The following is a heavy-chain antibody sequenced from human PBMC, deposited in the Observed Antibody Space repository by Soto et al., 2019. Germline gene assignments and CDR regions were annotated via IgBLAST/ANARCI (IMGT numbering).Heavy chain of an antibody. Sequence: SETLSLTCTVSGGSISSGGYYWSWIRQHPGKGLEWIGYIYYTGSTYYNPSLKSRVTISVDTSKNQFSLKLSSVTAADTAVYYCSTVEDCGGDCPIEAFGIWGQGTMVTVSS. CDR3: STVEDCGGDCPIEAFGI. D-gene: IGHD2-21*02. CDR2: IYYTGST. V-gene: IGHV4-31*03. J-gene: IGHJ3*02. CDR1: GGSISSGGYY.